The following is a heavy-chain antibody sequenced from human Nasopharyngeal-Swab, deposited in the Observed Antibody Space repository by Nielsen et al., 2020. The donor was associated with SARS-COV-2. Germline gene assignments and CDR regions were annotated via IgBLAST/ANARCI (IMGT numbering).Heavy chain of an antibody. CDR1: GYTFTSYY. J-gene: IGHJ4*02. D-gene: IGHD1-1*01. CDR3: ARGLFAGWSDY. CDR2: INPSGGST. Sequence: ASVKVSCKASGYTFTSYYMHWVRQAPGQGLEWMGIINPSGGSTSYAQKFQGRVTMTRDTSISTAYMELSRLRSDDTAVYYCARGLFAGWSDYWGQGTLVTVSS. V-gene: IGHV1-46*01.